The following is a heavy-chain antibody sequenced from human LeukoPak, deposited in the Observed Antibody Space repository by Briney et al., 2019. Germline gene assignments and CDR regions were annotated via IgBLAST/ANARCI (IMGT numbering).Heavy chain of an antibody. Sequence: PGGSLRLSCAASGFTFSSYWMSWVRQAPGKGLEWVANIKQDGSEKYYTDAVKGRFTVSRDNAKNSLYLQMNSLRAEDTAVYYCARDPRGPRPSDYWGQGTLVTVSS. CDR1: GFTFSSYW. CDR2: IKQDGSEK. V-gene: IGHV3-7*01. J-gene: IGHJ4*02. CDR3: ARDPRGPRPSDY. D-gene: IGHD3/OR15-3a*01.